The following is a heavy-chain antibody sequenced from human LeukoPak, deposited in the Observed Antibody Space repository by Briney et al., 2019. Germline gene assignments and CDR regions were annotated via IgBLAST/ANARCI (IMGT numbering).Heavy chain of an antibody. CDR3: ARAIEVGAMTPFDY. CDR1: GGSISTFY. Sequence: SETLPLTCTVSGGSISTFYWSWIRQPAGKGLEWIGRIHTDGSTNYNPSLKSRVTMSLDKSKNQFSLKLSSVTAADTAVYYCARAIEVGAMTPFDYWGQGTLVTVSS. CDR2: IHTDGST. D-gene: IGHD1-26*01. V-gene: IGHV4-4*07. J-gene: IGHJ4*02.